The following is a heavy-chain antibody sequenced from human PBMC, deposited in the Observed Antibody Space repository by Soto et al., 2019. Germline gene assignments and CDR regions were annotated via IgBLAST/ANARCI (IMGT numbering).Heavy chain of an antibody. J-gene: IGHJ4*02. V-gene: IGHV3-48*01. CDR1: GFTFSDYS. CDR3: ARDPFGDSVRPAPR. D-gene: IGHD4-17*01. CDR2: ISSSSSNI. Sequence: EVQLVESGGGLVQPGGSLRLSCVASGFTFSDYSMDWVRQAPGKGLEWVSYISSSSSNINYADSVKGRFTISRDNAKNSLYLQMNSLRAEDTAVYYCARDPFGDSVRPAPRWGQGTLVTVSS.